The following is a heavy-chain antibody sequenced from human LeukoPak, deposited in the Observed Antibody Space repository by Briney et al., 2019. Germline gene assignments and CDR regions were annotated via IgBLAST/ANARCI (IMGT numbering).Heavy chain of an antibody. CDR3: AWGGDYYGSGSPSFDY. D-gene: IGHD3-10*01. J-gene: IGHJ4*02. Sequence: SETLSLTCSVSGGSISSSIYYWGWIRQPPGKGLEWIGSIYYSGSTYYNPSLKSRVTISVDTSKNQFSLKLSSVTAADTAVYYCAWGGDYYGSGSPSFDYWGQGTLVTVSS. CDR2: IYYSGST. V-gene: IGHV4-39*01. CDR1: GGSISSSIYY.